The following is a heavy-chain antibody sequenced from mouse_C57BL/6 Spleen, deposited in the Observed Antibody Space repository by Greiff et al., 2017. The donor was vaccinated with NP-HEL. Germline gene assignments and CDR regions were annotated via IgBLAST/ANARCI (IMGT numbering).Heavy chain of an antibody. Sequence: QVQLQQSGAELAKPGASVKLSCKASGYTFTSYWMHWVKQRPGRGLEWIGYINPSSGYTKYNQKFKDKATWTADKSSSTAYMQLSSLTYEDSAVYYCARHYDYERDFDVWGTGTTVTVSS. CDR1: GYTFTSYW. V-gene: IGHV1-7*01. CDR2: INPSSGYT. J-gene: IGHJ1*03. CDR3: ARHYDYERDFDV. D-gene: IGHD2-4*01.